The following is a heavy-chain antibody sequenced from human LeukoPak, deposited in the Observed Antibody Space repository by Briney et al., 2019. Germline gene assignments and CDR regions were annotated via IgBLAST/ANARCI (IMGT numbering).Heavy chain of an antibody. V-gene: IGHV4-34*01. Sequence: SETLSLTCAVYGGSFSGYYWSRIRQPPGKGLEWIGEINHSGSTNYNPSLKSRVTISVDTSKNQFSLKLSSVTAADTAVYYCARRAGVRKLAATLQDYWGQGTLVTVSS. CDR3: ARRAGVRKLAATLQDY. CDR1: GGSFSGYY. D-gene: IGHD2-15*01. CDR2: INHSGST. J-gene: IGHJ4*02.